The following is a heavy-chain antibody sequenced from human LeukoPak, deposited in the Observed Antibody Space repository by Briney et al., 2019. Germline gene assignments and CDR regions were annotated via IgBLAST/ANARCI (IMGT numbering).Heavy chain of an antibody. CDR2: ISGSGGST. CDR3: AKEIFEYSSIGIFDY. J-gene: IGHJ4*02. CDR1: GFTFSSYA. V-gene: IGHV3-23*01. Sequence: PGGSLRLSCAASGFTFSSYAMSWVRQAPGKGLEWVSAISGSGGSTYYADSVKGRFTISRDNSKNTLYLQMSSLRAEDTAVYYCAKEIFEYSSIGIFDYWGQGTLVTVSS. D-gene: IGHD6-6*01.